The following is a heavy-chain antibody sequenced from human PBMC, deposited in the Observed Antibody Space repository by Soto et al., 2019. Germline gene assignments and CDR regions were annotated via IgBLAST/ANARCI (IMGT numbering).Heavy chain of an antibody. D-gene: IGHD1-26*01. V-gene: IGHV4-39*01. Sequence: QLQLQESGPGLVKPSETLSLTCTVSGGSISSSSYYWGWIRQPPGKGLEWIGSIYYSGSTYYNPSLQSRVTISVDTSKNQCSLKLSSVTAADTAVYYCARHRGRSYSDYYYYGMDVWGQGTTVTVSS. CDR1: GGSISSSSYY. J-gene: IGHJ6*02. CDR2: IYYSGST. CDR3: ARHRGRSYSDYYYYGMDV.